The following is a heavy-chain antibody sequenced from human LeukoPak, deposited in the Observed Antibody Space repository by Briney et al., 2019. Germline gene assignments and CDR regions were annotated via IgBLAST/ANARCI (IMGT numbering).Heavy chain of an antibody. CDR2: VYYSGTT. CDR3: ARASRDGAEVAAFEF. D-gene: IGHD5-12*01. Sequence: PSETLSLTCTVSGGSISSYYWSWIRQPPGKGLEWIGNVYYSGTTYYNPSLKSRLTISVDTSNNQFSLKLNSVTAADTAVYFCARASRDGAEVAAFEFWGQGTMVTVSS. CDR1: GGSISSYY. J-gene: IGHJ3*01. V-gene: IGHV4-59*13.